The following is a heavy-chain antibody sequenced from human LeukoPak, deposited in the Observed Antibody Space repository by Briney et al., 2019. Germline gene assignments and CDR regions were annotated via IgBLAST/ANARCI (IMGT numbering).Heavy chain of an antibody. D-gene: IGHD4-23*01. CDR1: GYSFTSYW. CDR2: IYPGDSDT. V-gene: IGHV5-51*01. CDR3: ARHPDYGGNSGPLDAFDI. J-gene: IGHJ3*02. Sequence: GESLQISCKGSGYSFTSYWIGWVRQMPGKGLEWMGIIYPGDSDTRYSPSFQGQVTISADKSISTAYLQWSSLKASDTAMYYCARHPDYGGNSGPLDAFDIWGQGTMVTVSS.